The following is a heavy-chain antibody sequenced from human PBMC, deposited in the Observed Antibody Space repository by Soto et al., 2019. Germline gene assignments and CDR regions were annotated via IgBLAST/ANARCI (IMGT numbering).Heavy chain of an antibody. Sequence: GGSLRLSCAASGFTFSSYAMSWVRQAPGKGLEWVSAISGSGGSTYYADSVKGRFTISRDNSKNTLYLQMNSLRAEDTAVYYCAKCLGYYDFWSGPGDYWGQGTLVTVSS. CDR1: GFTFSSYA. V-gene: IGHV3-23*01. CDR2: ISGSGGST. J-gene: IGHJ4*02. D-gene: IGHD3-3*01. CDR3: AKCLGYYDFWSGPGDY.